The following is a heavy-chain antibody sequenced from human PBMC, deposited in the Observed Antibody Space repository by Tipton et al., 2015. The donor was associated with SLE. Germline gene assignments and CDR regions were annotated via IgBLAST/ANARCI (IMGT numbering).Heavy chain of an antibody. CDR2: IYNSGIT. CDR1: GDSVTSSGYY. J-gene: IGHJ6*03. V-gene: IGHV4-61*02. CDR3: VKSVVVVSPRDYYYYMDV. Sequence: TLSLTCTATGDSVTSSGYYWSWIRQPAGKGLEWIGLIYNSGITNYNPSLQSRVTLSVDMSKNQFSLRLSSVTAADTGVYYCVKSVVVVSPRDYYYYMDVWGKGTTVTVSS. D-gene: IGHD2-15*01.